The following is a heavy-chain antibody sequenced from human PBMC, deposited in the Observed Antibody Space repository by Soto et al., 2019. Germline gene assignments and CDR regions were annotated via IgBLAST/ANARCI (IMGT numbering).Heavy chain of an antibody. CDR2: SYYSGST. J-gene: IGHJ4*02. V-gene: IGHV4-39*01. CDR1: GGSISSSSYY. D-gene: IGHD6-13*01. CDR3: ARHDGTAATLVYY. Sequence: QLQLQESGPGLVKPSETLSLSCTVSGGSISSSSYYWGWIRQPPGKGLEWIGSSYYSGSTYYNPSLKSRVTISVDTSKNQFSLKLSSVTAADTAVYYCARHDGTAATLVYYWGQGTLVTVSS.